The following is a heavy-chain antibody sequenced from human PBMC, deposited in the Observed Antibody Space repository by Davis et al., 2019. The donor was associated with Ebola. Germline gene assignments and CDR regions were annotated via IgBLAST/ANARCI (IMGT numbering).Heavy chain of an antibody. V-gene: IGHV4-34*01. CDR3: ARTTKTNIEGSGLGYNSFDS. Sequence: SETLSLTCAVYGGSFTDYFWSWIRQPPGKGLEWIGETSHHPDYTNYSPSFGGRVTISVDSSKNQFSLKINTVAAADTATYYCARTTKTNIEGSGLGYNSFDSWGQGVLVSVSS. CDR1: GGSFTDYF. CDR2: TSHHPDYT. D-gene: IGHD4-17*01. J-gene: IGHJ5*01.